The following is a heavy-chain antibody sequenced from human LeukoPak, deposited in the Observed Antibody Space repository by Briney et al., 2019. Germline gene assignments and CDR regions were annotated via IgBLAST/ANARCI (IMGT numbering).Heavy chain of an antibody. Sequence: GGSLRLSCEASGFTFTTYSMTWVRQAPGKGLEWVSIISSGSGAIFSADALKGRFTISRDDAKNLLYLDMNSLRAEDTAVYYCARQGGVWDDYYDYWSQGTLVTVSS. D-gene: IGHD1-26*01. CDR1: GFTFTTYS. CDR2: ISSGSGAI. CDR3: ARQGGVWDDYYDY. J-gene: IGHJ4*02. V-gene: IGHV3-21*01.